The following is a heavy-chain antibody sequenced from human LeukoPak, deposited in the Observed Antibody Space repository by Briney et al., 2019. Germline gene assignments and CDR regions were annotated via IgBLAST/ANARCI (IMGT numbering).Heavy chain of an antibody. CDR3: AKDGRGSSSGSPYYFDY. Sequence: GGSLRHSCAASGFTFSSYAMSWVRHAPGEGLEGVSAISWSGGTTYYADSVKGRFTISRDNSKNTLYLQMNSLRAEDKAVYYCAKDGRGSSSGSPYYFDYWGQGTLVTVSS. D-gene: IGHD3-22*01. CDR1: GFTFSSYA. V-gene: IGHV3-23*01. CDR2: ISWSGGTT. J-gene: IGHJ4*02.